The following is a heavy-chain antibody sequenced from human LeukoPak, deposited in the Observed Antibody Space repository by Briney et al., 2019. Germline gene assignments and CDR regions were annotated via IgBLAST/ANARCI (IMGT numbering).Heavy chain of an antibody. J-gene: IGHJ4*02. CDR3: ARVIVGATSGDY. Sequence: ASVKVSCKASGNTFTNYGVSWVRQAPGQGLEWMGWIIVYNGNTNHAQKLQGRVTMTTDTSTSTAYLELRSLRSDDTAVYYCARVIVGATSGDYWGQGTLVTVSS. D-gene: IGHD1-26*01. V-gene: IGHV1-18*01. CDR2: IIVYNGNT. CDR1: GNTFTNYG.